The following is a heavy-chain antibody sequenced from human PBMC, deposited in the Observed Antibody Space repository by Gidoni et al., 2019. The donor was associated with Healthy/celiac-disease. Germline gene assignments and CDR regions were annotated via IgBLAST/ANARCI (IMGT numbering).Heavy chain of an antibody. Sequence: MSWVRQAPGKGLEWLANIKEDGRERFFVDSVKGRFTISRDNAKSSLYLQMNSLRAEDTAVYYCARGSDYGNYGPDYWGQGTLVTVSS. CDR3: ARGSDYGNYGPDY. J-gene: IGHJ4*02. CDR2: IKEDGRER. D-gene: IGHD4-17*01. V-gene: IGHV3-7*01.